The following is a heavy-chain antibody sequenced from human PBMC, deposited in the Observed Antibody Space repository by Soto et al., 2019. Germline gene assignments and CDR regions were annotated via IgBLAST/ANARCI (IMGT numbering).Heavy chain of an antibody. CDR1: GGTFSSYA. J-gene: IGHJ4*02. CDR3: ARGYYYGSGSYSGY. CDR2: IIPIFGTA. V-gene: IGHV1-69*13. D-gene: IGHD3-10*01. Sequence: ASVKVSCKASGGTFSSYAISWVRQAPGQGLEWMGGIIPIFGTANYAQKFQGRVTITADESTSTAYMELSSLRSEDTAVYYCARGYYYGSGSYSGYWGQGNLVTVSS.